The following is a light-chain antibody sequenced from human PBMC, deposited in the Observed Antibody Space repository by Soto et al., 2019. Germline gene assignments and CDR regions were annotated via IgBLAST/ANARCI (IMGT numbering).Light chain of an antibody. J-gene: IGLJ2*01. CDR3: LLYYGAAVV. CDR1: TGPVTSDYY. V-gene: IGLV7-43*01. CDR2: STT. Sequence: QAVVTQEPSLTVSPGGTVTLTCASSTGPVTSDYYPNWFQQKPGQAPRALIYSTTKKHSWTPARFSGSLLGGKAALTLSGVQLGEEADYSSLLYYGAAVVFGGGTKVTAL.